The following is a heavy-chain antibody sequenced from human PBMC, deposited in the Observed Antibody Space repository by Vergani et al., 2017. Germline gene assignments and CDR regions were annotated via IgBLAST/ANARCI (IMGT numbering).Heavy chain of an antibody. CDR1: GFTLSSHA. V-gene: IGHV3-33*01. D-gene: IGHD2-8*01. CDR2: IWYDGSKE. Sequence: VQLVESGGDLVQPGGSLRLSCAGSGFTLSSHAMHWVRQAPGKGLEWVAFIWYDGSKEYYADSVKGRFTISRDNSKNTLYLQMNNLRAADTAVYYCARSGYCAHGVCYMTYYYYMDVWGKGTAVTVSS. J-gene: IGHJ6*03. CDR3: ARSGYCAHGVCYMTYYYYMDV.